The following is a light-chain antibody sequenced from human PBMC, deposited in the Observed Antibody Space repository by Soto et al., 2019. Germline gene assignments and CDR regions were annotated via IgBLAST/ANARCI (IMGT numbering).Light chain of an antibody. CDR2: KAS. CDR3: QHYNSYPEA. V-gene: IGKV1-17*01. J-gene: IGKJ1*01. Sequence: IQITQSAFYVSASVGDIVTITYRASQGIRDDLSWYQQKAGKAPKLLIYKASTLKSGVPSRLRGSGYGTELTITISSMQTDDFETYYCQHYNSYPEAFGQGTKVDIK. CDR1: QGIRDD.